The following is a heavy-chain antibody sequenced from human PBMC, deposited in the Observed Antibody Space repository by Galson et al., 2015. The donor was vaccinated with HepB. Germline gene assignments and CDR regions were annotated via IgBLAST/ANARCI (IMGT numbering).Heavy chain of an antibody. D-gene: IGHD3-16*01. CDR3: AKDIGHLLGELSLRGVFTN. J-gene: IGHJ3*01. V-gene: IGHV3-9*01. CDR2: ISWNSVNI. CDR1: GFTFSDYA. Sequence: SLRLSCAASGFTFSDYAMHWVRQAPGKGLEWVSGISWNSVNIGYADSVKGRFTISRDNAKKLLYLQMNSLRAEDTALYYCAKDIGHLLGELSLRGVFTNWGQGTTVTVSS.